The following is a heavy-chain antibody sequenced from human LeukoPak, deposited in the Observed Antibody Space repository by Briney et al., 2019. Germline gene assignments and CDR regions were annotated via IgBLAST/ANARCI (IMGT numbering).Heavy chain of an antibody. J-gene: IGHJ5*02. CDR2: ISGNGGST. CDR3: AKAPWSGFDP. D-gene: IGHD2-8*01. V-gene: IGHV3-23*01. CDR1: GFTLSSYA. Sequence: GGSLRLSCAASGFTLSSYAMSWVRQAPGKGLEWVSRISGNGGSTYYADSVKGRFTISRDNSKNTMFLLMNSLRADDTAVYYCAKAPWSGFDPWGQGTLVTVSS.